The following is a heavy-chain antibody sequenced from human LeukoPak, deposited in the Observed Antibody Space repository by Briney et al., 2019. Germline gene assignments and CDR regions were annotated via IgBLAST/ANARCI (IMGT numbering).Heavy chain of an antibody. Sequence: SQTLSLTCAISVDSVSSNSAAWNGIRQSPSRGLEWLGRTYYRSKWYNDYAVSVKSRITINPDTSKNQFSLQLNSLTPQDTAVYYCARDRSSGWYSGLLDYWGQGTLVTVSS. CDR1: VDSVSSNSAA. J-gene: IGHJ4*02. CDR3: ARDRSSGWYSGLLDY. CDR2: TYYRSKWYN. D-gene: IGHD6-19*01. V-gene: IGHV6-1*01.